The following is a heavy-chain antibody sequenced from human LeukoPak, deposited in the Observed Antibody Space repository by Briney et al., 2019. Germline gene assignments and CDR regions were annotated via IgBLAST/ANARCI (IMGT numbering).Heavy chain of an antibody. CDR1: GFKFDDYG. CDR3: ARDSYDADYYFDS. CDR2: INWSGGQT. D-gene: IGHD4-17*01. V-gene: IGHV3-20*04. Sequence: GGSLRLSCATSGFKFDDYGMSWVREVAGKGLEWVAGINWSGGQTGYADSVKGRFTISRDDAGKSLYLQMDSLRAEDTALYYCARDSYDADYYFDSWGQGTRVIVSS. J-gene: IGHJ4*02.